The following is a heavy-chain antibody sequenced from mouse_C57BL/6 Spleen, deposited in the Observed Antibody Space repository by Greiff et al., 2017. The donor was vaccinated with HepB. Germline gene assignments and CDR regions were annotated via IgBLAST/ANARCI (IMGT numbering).Heavy chain of an antibody. V-gene: IGHV1-61*01. J-gene: IGHJ2*01. D-gene: IGHD1-1*01. CDR1: GYTFTSYW. Sequence: QVQLQQPGAELVRPGSSVKLSCKASGYTFTSYWMDWVKQRPGQGLEWIGNIYPSDSETHYNQKFKDKATLTVDKSSSTAYMQLSSLTSDDSAVYYCARRYGSSPFDYWGQGTTLTVSS. CDR2: IYPSDSET. CDR3: ARRYGSSPFDY.